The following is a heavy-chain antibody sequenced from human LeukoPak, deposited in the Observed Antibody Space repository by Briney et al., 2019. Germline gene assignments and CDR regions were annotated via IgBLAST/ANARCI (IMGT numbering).Heavy chain of an antibody. V-gene: IGHV4-34*01. CDR1: GGSFSGYY. J-gene: IGHJ5*02. CDR2: INHSGST. Sequence: PSETLSLTCAVYGGSFSGYYWSWIRQPPGKGLEWIGEINHSGSTNYNPSLKSRVTISVDTSKNQFSLKLSSVTAADTAVYYCARGRGYSSSSVSTSWFYPWGQGTLVTVSS. CDR3: ARGRGYSSSSVSTSWFYP. D-gene: IGHD6-6*01.